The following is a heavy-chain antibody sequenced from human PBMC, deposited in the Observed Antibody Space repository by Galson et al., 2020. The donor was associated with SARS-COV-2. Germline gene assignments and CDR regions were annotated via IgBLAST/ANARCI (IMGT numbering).Heavy chain of an antibody. CDR1: GYTFTNYG. CDR2: ITTYNGVT. J-gene: IGHJ6*03. V-gene: IGHV1-18*04. D-gene: IGHD6-13*01. CDR3: ARGRHSSTWVYYYYMDV. Sequence: GESLKISCKASGYTFTNYGISWVRQAPGQGLEWMGWITTYNGVTNYAQKVQGRVTMTTDTSTSTAYMELRSLRSDDTAVYYCARGRHSSTWVYYYYMDVWGKGTTVTVSS.